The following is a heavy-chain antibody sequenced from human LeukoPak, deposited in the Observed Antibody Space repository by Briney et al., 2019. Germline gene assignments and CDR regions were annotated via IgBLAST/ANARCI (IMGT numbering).Heavy chain of an antibody. CDR2: ISSSSSTI. D-gene: IGHD3-3*01. CDR1: GFTFSSYS. J-gene: IGHJ4*02. V-gene: IGHV3-48*01. Sequence: PGESLRLSCAASGFTFSSYSMNWVRQAPGKGLEWVSYISSSSSTIYYADSVKGRFTISRDNAKNSLYLQMNSLRAEDTAVYYCARDANYFWSGYYALDYWGQGTLVTVSS. CDR3: ARDANYFWSGYYALDY.